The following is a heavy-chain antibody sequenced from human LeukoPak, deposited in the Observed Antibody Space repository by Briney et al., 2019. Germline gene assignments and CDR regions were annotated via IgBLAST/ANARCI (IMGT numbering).Heavy chain of an antibody. D-gene: IGHD2-2*01. CDR2: INTDGNIM. Sequence: PGGSLRLSCAASGFTFSNSWMHWVRQTPGKGPVWVSCINTDGNIMRYADSVKGRFTISRDNAKNTLYLQMNSLRVEDTAVYYCAGAGGPPTAMGFDPWGQGSLVSVST. V-gene: IGHV3-74*01. J-gene: IGHJ5*02. CDR1: GFTFSNSW. CDR3: AGAGGPPTAMGFDP.